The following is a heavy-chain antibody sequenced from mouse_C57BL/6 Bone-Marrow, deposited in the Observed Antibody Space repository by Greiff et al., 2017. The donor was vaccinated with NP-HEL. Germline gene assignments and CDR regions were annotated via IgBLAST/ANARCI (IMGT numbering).Heavy chain of an antibody. J-gene: IGHJ2*01. CDR1: GYAFSSSW. D-gene: IGHD3-1*01. Sequence: VQLQQSGPELVKPGASVKISCKASGYAFSSSWMNWVKQRPGKGLEWIGRIYPGDGDTNYNGKFKGKATLTADKSSSTAYMQLSSLTSEDSAVYFCAREGLGRHYFDYWGQGTTLTVSS. CDR2: IYPGDGDT. V-gene: IGHV1-82*01. CDR3: AREGLGRHYFDY.